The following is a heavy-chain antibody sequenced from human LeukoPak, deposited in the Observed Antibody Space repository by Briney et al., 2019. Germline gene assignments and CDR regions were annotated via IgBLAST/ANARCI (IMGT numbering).Heavy chain of an antibody. J-gene: IGHJ5*02. D-gene: IGHD4-17*01. Sequence: GGSLRLSCARSGFTFTSDAMSWVRQAPETGVEWVSVISGCGDITYYADPVKGRITISRDNSKNTLYLQMSSLRAEDTAVYYCAKDSVTTVRGEFDPWGQGTLVTVSS. V-gene: IGHV3-23*01. CDR1: GFTFTSDA. CDR3: AKDSVTTVRGEFDP. CDR2: ISGCGDIT.